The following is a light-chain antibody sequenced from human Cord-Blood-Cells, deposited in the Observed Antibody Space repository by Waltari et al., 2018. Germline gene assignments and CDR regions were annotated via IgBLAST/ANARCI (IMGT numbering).Light chain of an antibody. V-gene: IGKV3-15*01. CDR1: QSVSSN. Sequence: EIMITQSPTTPSVSPGERTTPPCRASQSVSSNLAWYQQKPGQAPRLLIYGASTRATGIPARFSGSGSGTEFTLTISSLQSEDFAVYYCQQYNNWPRTFGQGTKVEIK. J-gene: IGKJ1*01. CDR2: GAS. CDR3: QQYNNWPRT.